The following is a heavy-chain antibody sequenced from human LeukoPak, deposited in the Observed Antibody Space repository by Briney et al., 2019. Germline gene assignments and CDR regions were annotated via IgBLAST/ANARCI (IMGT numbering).Heavy chain of an antibody. Sequence: GESLKISCKGSGYSFTSYWIGWVRQMPGKGLEWMGIIYPGDSDTRYSPSFQGQVTISADKSISTAYLQWSSLKASDTAMYYCARLRGYCSGGSCYWFDPWGQGTLVTVSS. V-gene: IGHV5-51*01. CDR1: GYSFTSYW. J-gene: IGHJ5*02. D-gene: IGHD2-15*01. CDR3: ARLRGYCSGGSCYWFDP. CDR2: IYPGDSDT.